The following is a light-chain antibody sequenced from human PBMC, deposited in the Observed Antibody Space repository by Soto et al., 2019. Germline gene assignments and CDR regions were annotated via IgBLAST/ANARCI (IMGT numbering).Light chain of an antibody. CDR3: SSHAGSSAFYV. Sequence: QSALTQPASVSGSPGQSITISCTGTSSDIGAYDYVSWYQQYPGRVPKLLIHEVTNRPSGVSDRFSGSKSGNTASLTISGLQTEDGADYYCSSHAGSSAFYVFGTGTKLTVL. CDR2: EVT. V-gene: IGLV2-14*01. J-gene: IGLJ1*01. CDR1: SSDIGAYDY.